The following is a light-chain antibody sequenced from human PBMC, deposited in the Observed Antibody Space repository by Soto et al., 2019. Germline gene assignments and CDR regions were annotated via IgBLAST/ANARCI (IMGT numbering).Light chain of an antibody. CDR3: NSYTSSSTHV. V-gene: IGLV2-14*01. J-gene: IGLJ1*01. CDR1: SSDVGGYNY. Sequence: QSALTQPASVSGSPGQSITISCTGTSSDVGGYNYVSWYQQHPGKAPKLMIYDVINRPSGVSNRFSGSKSGNTASLTISVLQAEDEADYYCNSYTSSSTHVFGTGTKVTVL. CDR2: DVI.